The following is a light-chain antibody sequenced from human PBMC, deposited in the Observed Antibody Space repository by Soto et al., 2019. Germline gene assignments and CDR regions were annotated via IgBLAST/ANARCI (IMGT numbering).Light chain of an antibody. CDR1: QSVSTY. J-gene: IGKJ5*01. Sequence: DIVLTQSPATLSLSPGERATLSCRASQSVSTYLAWYQQKPGQAPRLFIYDASNRATGIPARFSGSGSGTDFTLTISSLEPEDVAVYYCQQRSKWPITFGQGTRLEIK. CDR2: DAS. V-gene: IGKV3-11*01. CDR3: QQRSKWPIT.